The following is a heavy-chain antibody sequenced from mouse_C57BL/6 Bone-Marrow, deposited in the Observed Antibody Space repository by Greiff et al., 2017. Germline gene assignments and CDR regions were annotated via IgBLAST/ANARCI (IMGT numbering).Heavy chain of an antibody. D-gene: IGHD6-2*01. CDR2: ISSGGSYT. CDR3: ASLSPFAY. V-gene: IGHV5-6*01. CDR1: GFTFSSYG. J-gene: IGHJ3*01. Sequence: EVKLMESGGDLVKPGGSLKLSCAASGFTFSSYGMSWVRQTTDKRLGWVATISSGGSYTYYPDSVKGRFTISRDNAKNTLYLQMSSLKSEDTAMYYCASLSPFAYWGQGTLVTVSA.